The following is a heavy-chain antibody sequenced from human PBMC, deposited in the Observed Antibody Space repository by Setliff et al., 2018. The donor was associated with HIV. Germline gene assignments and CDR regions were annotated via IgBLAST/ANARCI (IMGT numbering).Heavy chain of an antibody. CDR3: ATRAYDSSGYLRSRVSGAAFDI. CDR2: FDPEYDKT. D-gene: IGHD3-22*01. V-gene: IGHV1-24*01. CDR1: GYTLTALS. J-gene: IGHJ3*02. Sequence: GASVKVSCKVSGYTLTALSIRWVRQAPGKGLEWTGGFDPEYDKTFYAQKFQGRVTMSEDTSTDTAYMELTRLRSEDTAVYYCATRAYDSSGYLRSRVSGAAFDIWGQGTMVTVSS.